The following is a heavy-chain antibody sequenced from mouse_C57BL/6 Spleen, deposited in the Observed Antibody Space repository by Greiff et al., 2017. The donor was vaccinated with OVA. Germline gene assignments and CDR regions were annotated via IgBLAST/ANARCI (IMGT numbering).Heavy chain of an antibody. J-gene: IGHJ4*01. CDR3: ARHGATMVTNYAMDY. CDR1: GFTFSDYY. V-gene: IGHV5-12*01. CDR2: ISNGGGST. D-gene: IGHD2-2*01. Sequence: EVKLMESGGGLVQPGGSLKLSCAASGFTFSDYYMYWVRQTPEKRLEWVAYISNGGGSTYYPDTVKGRFTISRDNAKNTLYLQMSRLKSEDTAMYYCARHGATMVTNYAMDYWGQGTSVTVSS.